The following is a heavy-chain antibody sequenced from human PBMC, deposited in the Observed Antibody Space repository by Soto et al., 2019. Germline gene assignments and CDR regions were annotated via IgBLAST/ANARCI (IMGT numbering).Heavy chain of an antibody. CDR3: ARDVVGLTHFDY. CDR1: GDSISTYY. Sequence: QVRLQESGPGLVKPSETLSLTCTVSGDSISTYYWNWIRQPLGKGLEWIGYTYYIGRTNYNPSLKSRVTISLDTSRNQISLNLNSVTAADTAIYYCARDVVGLTHFDYWGQGILVTVSS. CDR2: TYYIGRT. J-gene: IGHJ4*02. V-gene: IGHV4-59*13. D-gene: IGHD2-21*01.